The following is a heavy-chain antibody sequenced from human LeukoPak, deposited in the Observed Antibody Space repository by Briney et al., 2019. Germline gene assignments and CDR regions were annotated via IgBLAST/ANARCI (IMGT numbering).Heavy chain of an antibody. D-gene: IGHD6-19*01. Sequence: PGRSLRLSCAASGFTFGSYGMHWVRQAPGKGLDWVAVIWYDGSNKYYADSVKGRFTISRDNSKNTLYLQMNSLRAEDTAVYYCAKGGGRVAGPQDQKNYYMDVWGKGTTVTVSS. J-gene: IGHJ6*03. CDR1: GFTFGSYG. CDR2: IWYDGSNK. V-gene: IGHV3-33*06. CDR3: AKGGGRVAGPQDQKNYYMDV.